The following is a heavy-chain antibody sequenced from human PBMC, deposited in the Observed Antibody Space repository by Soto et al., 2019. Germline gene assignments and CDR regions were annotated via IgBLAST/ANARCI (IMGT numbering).Heavy chain of an antibody. CDR3: ARDQNFFDSSGYYDH. V-gene: IGHV1-18*04. Sequence: QIQLVQSAAEVKKPGASVKVSCKTSGYTFVSYGISWVRQAPGQGLEWMGWISPYNGNTNFAQRFRGRVTLTTDTSTDIVYMDLGSLKSDVTAVYYCARDQNFFDSSGYYDHWGQGTLITVSS. D-gene: IGHD3-22*01. J-gene: IGHJ5*02. CDR1: GYTFVSYG. CDR2: ISPYNGNT.